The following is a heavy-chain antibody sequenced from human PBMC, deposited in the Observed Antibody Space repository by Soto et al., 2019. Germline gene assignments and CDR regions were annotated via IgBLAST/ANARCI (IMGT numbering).Heavy chain of an antibody. CDR3: ARDRCDGGESY. V-gene: IGHV1-69*08. Sequence: QVQLVQSGAEVKKPGSSVKVSCKASGGTFSSYTISWVRQAPGQGLEWMGRIIPILGIANYAQKFQGRVTITADKSTSTAYMALSSLRSEDTAVYYWARDRCDGGESYWGQGTLVTVSS. CDR2: IIPILGIA. CDR1: GGTFSSYT. D-gene: IGHD3-16*01. J-gene: IGHJ4*02.